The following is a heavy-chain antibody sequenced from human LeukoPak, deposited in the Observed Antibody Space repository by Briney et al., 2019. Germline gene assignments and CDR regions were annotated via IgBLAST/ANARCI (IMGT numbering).Heavy chain of an antibody. Sequence: GGSLRLSCAASGMTFSDHWMHWVRQVPGKGLVWVSLIKTDERTTIYAGSVKGRFSISRDNGKRTLYLQMNSLRAEDMAIYYSKTGPSYGYEWWGQGTVVTVSS. CDR1: GMTFSDHW. D-gene: IGHD3-16*01. J-gene: IGHJ1*01. V-gene: IGHV3-74*01. CDR3: KTGPSYGYEW. CDR2: IKTDERTT.